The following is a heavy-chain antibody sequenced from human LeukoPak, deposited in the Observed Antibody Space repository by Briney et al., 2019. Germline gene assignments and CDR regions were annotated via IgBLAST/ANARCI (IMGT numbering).Heavy chain of an antibody. CDR2: ISSDGSRT. J-gene: IGHJ3*02. CDR3: VRDGMAIPYAFDI. Sequence: QPGGSLKLSCAASAFTFSSHWMHWVRQAPGKGLVWVSDISSDGSRTFYADSVKGRFIISRDNAKNTVYLQMNSLRAEDTAVYYCVRDGMAIPYAFDIWGQGTMVTVSS. D-gene: IGHD2-21*01. V-gene: IGHV3-74*01. CDR1: AFTFSSHW.